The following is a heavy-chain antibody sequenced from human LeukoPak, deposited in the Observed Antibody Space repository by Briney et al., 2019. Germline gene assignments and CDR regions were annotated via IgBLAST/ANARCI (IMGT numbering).Heavy chain of an antibody. Sequence: SETLSLTCAVSGGSISSSNWWSWVRRPPGKGLEWIGEIYHSGSTNYNPSLKSRVTISVDKSKNQFSLKLSSVTAADTAVYYCARDFEGSSDLFDYWGQGTLVTVSS. J-gene: IGHJ4*02. CDR1: GGSISSSNW. V-gene: IGHV4-4*02. CDR3: ARDFEGSSDLFDY. D-gene: IGHD6-19*01. CDR2: IYHSGST.